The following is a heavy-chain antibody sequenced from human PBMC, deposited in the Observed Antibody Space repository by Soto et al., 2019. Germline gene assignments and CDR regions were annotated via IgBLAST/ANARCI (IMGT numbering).Heavy chain of an antibody. Sequence: QVQLVQSGAEVKKPGASVKVSCKASGYTFTSYPMHWVRQAPGQRLEWMGWINAGNGNTKYSQKFQGRGTITRDTSASTAHMELRSLRSEDTAVYYCARDVGATGDWGQGALVTVSS. CDR2: INAGNGNT. D-gene: IGHD1-26*01. J-gene: IGHJ4*02. V-gene: IGHV1-3*01. CDR3: ARDVGATGD. CDR1: GYTFTSYP.